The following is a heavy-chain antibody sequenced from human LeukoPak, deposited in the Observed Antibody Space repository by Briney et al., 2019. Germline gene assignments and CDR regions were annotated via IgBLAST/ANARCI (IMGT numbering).Heavy chain of an antibody. D-gene: IGHD1-26*01. Sequence: PGGSLRLSCAASGFTFSSYAMSWVRQAPGKGLEWVSAISGSGGSTYYADSVKGRFTISRDNSKNTLYLQMNSLRAEDTAVYYRAKSYSGSYWFDAFDIWGQGTMVTVSS. CDR2: ISGSGGST. J-gene: IGHJ3*02. CDR3: AKSYSGSYWFDAFDI. V-gene: IGHV3-23*01. CDR1: GFTFSSYA.